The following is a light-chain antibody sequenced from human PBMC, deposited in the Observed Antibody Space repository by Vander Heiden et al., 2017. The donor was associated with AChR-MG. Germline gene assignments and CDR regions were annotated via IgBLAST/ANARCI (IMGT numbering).Light chain of an antibody. CDR2: AAS. CDR3: QKYNSAPLT. V-gene: IGKV1-27*01. CDR1: QGISNY. Sequence: DIQMTQSPSSLSASVGDRFTITCRARQGISNYLTWYQQKPGKVPKLLIYAASTLQSGVPSRFSGSGSGTDFTLTIRSLQPEDVATYYCQKYNSAPLTFGAGTKVEIK. J-gene: IGKJ4*01.